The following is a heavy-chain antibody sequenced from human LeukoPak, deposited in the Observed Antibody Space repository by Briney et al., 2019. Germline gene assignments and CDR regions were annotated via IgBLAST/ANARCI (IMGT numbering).Heavy chain of an antibody. CDR3: ARDEGGRHYYGSGSRVY. Sequence: GSLRLSCAASGFTFSSYSMNWVRQAPGKGLEWIGSIYRSGSTYYNPSLKSRVTISIDTSRNQFSLKLSSVTAADTAVYFCARDEGGRHYYGSGSRVYWGQGTLVTVSS. V-gene: IGHV4-38-2*02. CDR1: GFTFSSYS. CDR2: IYRSGST. J-gene: IGHJ4*02. D-gene: IGHD3-10*01.